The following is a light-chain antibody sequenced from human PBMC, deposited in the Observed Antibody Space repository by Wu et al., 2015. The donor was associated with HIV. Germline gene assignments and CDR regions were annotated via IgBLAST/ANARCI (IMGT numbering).Light chain of an antibody. Sequence: EIVLTQSPGTLSFSPGQRVTLSCRASQSISGTHLAWYQQKPGQAPRLLISGASTRATGIPDRFSGRGSGTGFTLIISRLEPEDVAVYYCQQYGSSPVTFGQGTKVEIK. CDR1: QSISGTH. CDR3: QQYGSSPVT. V-gene: IGKV3-20*01. CDR2: GAS. J-gene: IGKJ1*01.